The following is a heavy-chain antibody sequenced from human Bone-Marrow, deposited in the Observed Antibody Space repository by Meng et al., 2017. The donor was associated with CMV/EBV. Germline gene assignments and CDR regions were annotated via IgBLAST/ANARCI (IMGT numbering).Heavy chain of an antibody. CDR1: GYTFTSYY. J-gene: IGHJ6*02. V-gene: IGHV1-46*01. CDR3: ARGRVGTAITGTGGGMDV. CDR2: INPSGGST. D-gene: IGHD1-7*01. Sequence: ASVKVSCKASGYTFTSYYMRWVRQAPGQGLEWMGIINPSGGSTSYAQKFQGRVTMTRDTSTSTVYMELSSLRSEDTAVYYCARGRVGTAITGTGGGMDVWGQGTTVTVSS.